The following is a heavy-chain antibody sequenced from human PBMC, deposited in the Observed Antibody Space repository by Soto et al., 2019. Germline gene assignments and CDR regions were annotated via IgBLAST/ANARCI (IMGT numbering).Heavy chain of an antibody. V-gene: IGHV3-21*06. CDR3: ARVVYFDRSAYGL. D-gene: IGHD3-22*01. Sequence: RRLSCAASGFSFSGYNMNWVRQAPGKGLEWVSSISGDSNCIYYADSVQGRFTISRDNTKNSVYLQMNSLRAEDTAVYYCARVVYFDRSAYGLWGQGTMVTVSS. CDR2: ISGDSNCI. J-gene: IGHJ3*01. CDR1: GFSFSGYN.